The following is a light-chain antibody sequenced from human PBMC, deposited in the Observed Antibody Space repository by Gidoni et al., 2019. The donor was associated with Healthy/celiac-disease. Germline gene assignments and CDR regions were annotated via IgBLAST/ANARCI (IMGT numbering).Light chain of an antibody. J-gene: IGKJ2*01. CDR1: QSLVHSDGNTY. CDR3: MQGTHWPPAYT. CDR2: KVS. V-gene: IGKV2-30*02. Sequence: DVVMTPSPLSLPVTLGQPASTSCRSSQSLVHSDGNTYLNWFQQRPGQSPRRLIYKVSKRCSGVPDRFSGSWSGTDFTLKISRVEAEDVGVYSCMQGTHWPPAYTFGQXTKLEIK.